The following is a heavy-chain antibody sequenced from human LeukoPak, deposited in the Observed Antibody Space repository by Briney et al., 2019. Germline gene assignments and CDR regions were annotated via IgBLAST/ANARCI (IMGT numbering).Heavy chain of an antibody. J-gene: IGHJ5*02. CDR3: ARALTEITMVRGGDWFDP. CDR2: IYHSGST. CDR1: GGSISSGGYS. Sequence: SQTLSLTCAVSGGSISSGGYSWSWIRQPPGKGLEWIGYIYHSGSTYYNPSLKSRVTISVDRSKNQFSLKLSSVTAADTAVYYCARALTEITMVRGGDWFDPWGQGTLVAVSS. D-gene: IGHD3-10*01. V-gene: IGHV4-30-2*01.